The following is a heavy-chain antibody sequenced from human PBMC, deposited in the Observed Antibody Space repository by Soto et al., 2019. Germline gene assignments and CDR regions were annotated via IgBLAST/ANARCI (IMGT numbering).Heavy chain of an antibody. V-gene: IGHV6-1*01. CDR1: GDSVSSNSAA. D-gene: IGHD6-6*01. CDR2: TYYRSKWYN. J-gene: IGHJ6*02. CDR3: ARDLGYSSSWAGGMDV. Sequence: PSQTLSLTCAISGDSVSSNSAAWNCIIQSPSRGLEWLGRTYYRSKWYNDYAVSVKSRITINPDTSKNQFSLQLNSVTPEDTAVYYCARDLGYSSSWAGGMDVWGQGTTVTVSS.